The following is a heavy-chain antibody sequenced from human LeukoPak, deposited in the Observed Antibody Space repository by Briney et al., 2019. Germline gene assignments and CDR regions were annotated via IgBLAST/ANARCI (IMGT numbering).Heavy chain of an antibody. CDR3: AEFGITMIGGV. CDR2: TSRSGGST. D-gene: IGHD3-10*02. CDR1: GFTFSNNA. J-gene: IGHJ6*04. V-gene: IGHV3-23*01. Sequence: GGSLRFSCAASGFTFSNNAMNWVRQGPGKGLEWVLSTSRSGGSTFYADSVKGRFTISRDNAKNSLYLQMNSLRAEDTAVYYCAEFGITMIGGVWGKGTTVTISS.